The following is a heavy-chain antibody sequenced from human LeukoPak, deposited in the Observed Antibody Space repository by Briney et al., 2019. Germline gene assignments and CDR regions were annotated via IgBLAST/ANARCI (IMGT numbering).Heavy chain of an antibody. J-gene: IGHJ1*01. V-gene: IGHV4-4*07. CDR1: GGSISSYY. CDR3: ARGRRSYDSSGYYFYSQH. Sequence: SETLSLTCTVSGGSISSYYWSWIRQPAGKGLEWIGRIYSSGSTNYNPSLKSRVTMSVDTSKNQFSLKLSPVTAADTAVYYCARGRRSYDSSGYYFYSQHWGQGTLVTVSS. CDR2: IYSSGST. D-gene: IGHD3-22*01.